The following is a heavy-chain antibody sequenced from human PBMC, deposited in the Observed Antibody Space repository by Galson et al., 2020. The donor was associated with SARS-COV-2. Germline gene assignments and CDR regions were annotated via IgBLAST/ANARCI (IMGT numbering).Heavy chain of an antibody. CDR1: GFTSSSYG. CDR2: IWYDGSNK. J-gene: IGHJ3*02. D-gene: IGHD1-1*01. V-gene: IGHV3-33*06. CDR3: AKDQAGTTGWGGDDAFDI. Sequence: GGSLRLSCAASGFTSSSYGMHWVRQAPGKGLEWVAVIWYDGSNKYYADSVKGRFTISRDNSKNTLYLQMNSLRAEDTAVYYCAKDQAGTTGWGGDDAFDIWGQGTMVTVSS.